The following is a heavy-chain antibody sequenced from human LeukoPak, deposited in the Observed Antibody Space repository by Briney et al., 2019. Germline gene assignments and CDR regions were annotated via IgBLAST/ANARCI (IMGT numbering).Heavy chain of an antibody. J-gene: IGHJ5*02. CDR2: IEQDGSET. CDR3: ASGGLLAFDP. CDR1: GFPFSNYW. V-gene: IGHV3-7*03. Sequence: GGSLRLSCAASGFPFSNYWMTWVRQAPGKGLEWVATIEQDGSETYYLGSVKGRFIISRDNAKNSLHLQMNSLRAEDTAVYYCASGGLLAFDPWGQGTLVTVSS.